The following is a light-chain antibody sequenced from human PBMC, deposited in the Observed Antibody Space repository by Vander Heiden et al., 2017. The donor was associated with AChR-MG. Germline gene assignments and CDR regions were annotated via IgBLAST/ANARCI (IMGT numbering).Light chain of an antibody. CDR3: QQSYNHPWT. V-gene: IGKV1-39*01. Sequence: DIQTTQSPSSLSASVGYTDTITCRASHIFSTNLNRYQQRPGKAPKLLIYAASSLQSGVLSRFSGSGSGTDFTLTISSLQPEDFAIYYCQQSYNHPWTFGQGTKVEIK. CDR1: HIFSTN. J-gene: IGKJ1*01. CDR2: AAS.